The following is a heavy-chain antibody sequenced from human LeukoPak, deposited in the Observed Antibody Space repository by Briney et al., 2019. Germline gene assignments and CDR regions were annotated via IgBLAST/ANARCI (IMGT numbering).Heavy chain of an antibody. V-gene: IGHV3-23*01. J-gene: IGHJ4*02. D-gene: IGHD3-22*01. CDR3: AKQYYYDSSGYPNYFDY. CDR2: ISGSGGST. CDR1: GFTFSSYA. Sequence: GGSLRLSCAASGFTFSSYAMSWVRQAPGKGLEWVSAISGSGGSTYYADSVRGRFTISRDNSKNTLYLQMNSLRAEDTAVYYCAKQYYYDSSGYPNYFDYWGQGTLVTVSS.